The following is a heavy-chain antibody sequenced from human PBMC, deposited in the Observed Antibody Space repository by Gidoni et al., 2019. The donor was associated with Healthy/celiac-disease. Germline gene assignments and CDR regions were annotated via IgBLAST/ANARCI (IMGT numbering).Heavy chain of an antibody. CDR1: VFTFSSYE. Sequence: EVQLVESGGGLVQPGGSLRPSCAASVFTFSSYEMNWVRQAPGTGLEWVSYISSSGSTIYYADSVKGRFTISRDNAKNSLYLQMNSLRAEDTAVYYCARKAVAGIGYYYYGMDVWGQGTTVTVSS. V-gene: IGHV3-48*03. J-gene: IGHJ6*02. CDR3: ARKAVAGIGYYYYGMDV. D-gene: IGHD6-19*01. CDR2: ISSSGSTI.